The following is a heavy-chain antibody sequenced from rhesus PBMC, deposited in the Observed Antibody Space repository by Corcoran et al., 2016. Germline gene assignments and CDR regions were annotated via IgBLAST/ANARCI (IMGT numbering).Heavy chain of an antibody. J-gene: IGHJ4*01. D-gene: IGHD4-29*01. CDR2: IISRGQCT. CDR1: GGSISGYY. CDR3: ARLDTVATTTGYFDY. Sequence: QVQLQESGPGLVKPSETLSLTCAVSGGSISGYYWSWIRQPPGKGLEWIGRIISRGQCTQHTPSLMRRVTISTDTSKTQFSLKLSSVTAADTAVYYCARLDTVATTTGYFDYWGQGVLVTVSS. V-gene: IGHV4-160*01.